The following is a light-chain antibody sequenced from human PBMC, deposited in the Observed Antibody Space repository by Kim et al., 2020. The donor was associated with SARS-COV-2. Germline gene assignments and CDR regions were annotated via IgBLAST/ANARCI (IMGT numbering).Light chain of an antibody. J-gene: IGKJ1*01. CDR3: QQRSSWPRT. V-gene: IGKV3-11*01. CDR1: QSISSD. CDR2: DAS. Sequence: LSPGERATLSGRASQSISSDLAWYQQKPGLPPRLLIYDASNGATGIPARFSGSGSGTDFSLTISSLEPEDFAVYYCQQRSSWPRTFGQGTKVDIK.